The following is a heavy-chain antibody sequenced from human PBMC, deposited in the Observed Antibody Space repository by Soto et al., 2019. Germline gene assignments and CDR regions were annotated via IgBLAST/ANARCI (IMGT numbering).Heavy chain of an antibody. CDR1: GDSVTSGNYY. CDR3: ARIPVDTYMIYWSDP. V-gene: IGHV4-61*01. J-gene: IGHJ5*01. Sequence: PSETLSLTCTVSGDSVTSGNYYWSWIRQPPGKVLEWIGYIYYSGNTNYSPSLKNRVTISLDTSKNQFSLNLNSVTAADTAVYYCARIPVDTYMIYWSDPCRQGTLVTVSS. CDR2: IYYSGNT. D-gene: IGHD5-18*01.